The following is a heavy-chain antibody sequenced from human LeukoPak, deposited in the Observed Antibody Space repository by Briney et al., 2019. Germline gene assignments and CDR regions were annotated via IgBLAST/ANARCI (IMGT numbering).Heavy chain of an antibody. CDR3: ARDPGIAARLQWYYYGMDV. CDR1: GYTFTGYY. J-gene: IGHJ6*02. V-gene: IGHV1-2*02. CDR2: INPNSGGT. D-gene: IGHD6-13*01. Sequence: ASVKVSCKASGYTFTGYYMHWVRQAPGQGLEWMGWINPNSGGTNYAQKFQGRVTMTRDTSISTAYMELSRLRSDDTAVYYCARDPGIAARLQWYYYGMDVWGQGTTVTVSS.